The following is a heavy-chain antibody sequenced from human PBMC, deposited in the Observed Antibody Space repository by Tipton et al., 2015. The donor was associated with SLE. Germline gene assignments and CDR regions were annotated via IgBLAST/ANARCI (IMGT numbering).Heavy chain of an antibody. CDR1: GGSISSYY. D-gene: IGHD6-19*01. J-gene: IGHJ2*01. V-gene: IGHV4-59*01. CDR2: IYYSGST. Sequence: TLSLTCTVSGGSISSYYWSWIRQPPGKGLEWIGYIYYSGSTNYNPSLKSRVTISVDTSKHQFSLKLSSVTAADTAVYYCARERVAVAATPWYFDLWGRGTLVTVSS. CDR3: ARERVAVAATPWYFDL.